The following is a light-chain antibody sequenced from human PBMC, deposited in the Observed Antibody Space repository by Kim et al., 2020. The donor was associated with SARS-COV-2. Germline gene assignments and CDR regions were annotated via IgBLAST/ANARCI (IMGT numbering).Light chain of an antibody. V-gene: IGKV3-15*01. Sequence: EIVMTQSPGTLSVSPGETATLSCRASQNINVHLAWYHQIPGQAPRLLMYGASSRATGFPARFTGSGSGTEFTLTISSLQSEDFALYYCQQYHDWPRTFGQGTKVDIK. CDR3: QQYHDWPRT. CDR1: QNINVH. CDR2: GAS. J-gene: IGKJ1*01.